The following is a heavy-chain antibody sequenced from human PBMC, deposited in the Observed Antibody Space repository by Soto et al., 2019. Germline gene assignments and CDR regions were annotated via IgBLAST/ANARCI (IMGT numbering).Heavy chain of an antibody. D-gene: IGHD3-3*01. CDR2: NTDSSDIV. CDR1: GFSFSNYN. V-gene: IGHV3-48*02. Sequence: PGGSLRLSCVASGFSFSNYNMNWVRQAPGKGLEWVSYNTDSSDIVHYADSVRGRFTISRDNAESSLYLQMNSLRDEETAVYFCARDFGHGYYLDYWGRGTLVTVS. J-gene: IGHJ4*02. CDR3: ARDFGHGYYLDY.